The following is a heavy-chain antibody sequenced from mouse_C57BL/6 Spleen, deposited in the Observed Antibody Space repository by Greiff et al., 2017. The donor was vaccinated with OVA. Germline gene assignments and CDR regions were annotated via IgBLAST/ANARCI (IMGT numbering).Heavy chain of an antibody. D-gene: IGHD1-1*01. CDR1: GISITTGNYR. CDR3: ARGYYGSSEYFDV. J-gene: IGHJ1*03. CDR2: IYYSGTI. Sequence: EVKLVESGPGLVKPSQTVFLTCTVTGISITTGNYRWSWIRQFPGNKLEWIGYIYYSGTITYNPSLTSRTTITRDTPKNQFFLEMNSLNAEDTATYYCARGYYGSSEYFDVWGTGTTVTVSS. V-gene: IGHV3-5*01.